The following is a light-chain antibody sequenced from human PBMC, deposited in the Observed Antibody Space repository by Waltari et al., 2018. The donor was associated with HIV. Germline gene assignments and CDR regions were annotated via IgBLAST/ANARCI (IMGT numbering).Light chain of an antibody. CDR2: DAS. Sequence: DIVLTQSPATLSLSPGERATLSCRASQSVSDHLAWYQQKPGQAPRLLIYDASSRATGIPARFSGSGSGTDFTLTISSLEPEDFAVYYCQQRTNWIFGGGTKVEIE. CDR3: QQRTNWI. J-gene: IGKJ4*01. CDR1: QSVSDH. V-gene: IGKV3-11*01.